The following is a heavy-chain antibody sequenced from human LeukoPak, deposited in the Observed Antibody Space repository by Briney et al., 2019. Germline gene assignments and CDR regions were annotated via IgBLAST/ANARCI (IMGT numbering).Heavy chain of an antibody. CDR3: AKAESRSLVH. V-gene: IGHV3-43*02. CDR2: ISRDGGST. J-gene: IGHJ4*02. Sequence: GGSLRLSCAASGFNVDDYVMHWVRQAPGKGLEWVSLISRDGGSTFYADSVQGRFTISRSNSKNSLYLQMNSLRTEDTAFYYCAKAESRSLVHWGQGTLVTVSS. CDR1: GFNVDDYV.